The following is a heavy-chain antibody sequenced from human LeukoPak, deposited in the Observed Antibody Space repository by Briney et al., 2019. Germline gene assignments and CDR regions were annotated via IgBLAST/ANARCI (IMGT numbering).Heavy chain of an antibody. CDR2: IIPIFGSA. Sequence: ASVKVSCKASGGTFSSYAISWVRQAPGQGLEWMGGIIPIFGSANYAQKFQGRVTITADESTSTAYIELSSLRSEDTAVYYCAGGDSGSYPSYDAFDIWGQGTMVTVSS. CDR1: GGTFSSYA. D-gene: IGHD1-26*01. CDR3: AGGDSGSYPSYDAFDI. V-gene: IGHV1-69*13. J-gene: IGHJ3*02.